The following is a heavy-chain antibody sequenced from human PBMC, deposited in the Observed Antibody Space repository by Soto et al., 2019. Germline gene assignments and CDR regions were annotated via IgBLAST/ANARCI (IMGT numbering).Heavy chain of an antibody. CDR2: TSAYNGNT. V-gene: IGHV1-18*01. CDR1: GYTFTSYG. D-gene: IGHD2-2*01. CDR3: ARDGGPYCSSTSCYAGVDY. J-gene: IGHJ4*02. Sequence: ASVKVSCKASGYTFTSYGISWVRQAPGQGLEWMGWTSAYNGNTNYAQKLQGRVTMTTDTSTSTAYMELRSLRSDDTAVYYCARDGGPYCSSTSCYAGVDYWGQGTLVTVSS.